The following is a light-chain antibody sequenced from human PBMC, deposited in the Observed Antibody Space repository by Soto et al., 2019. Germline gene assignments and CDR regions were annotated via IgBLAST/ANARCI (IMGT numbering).Light chain of an antibody. J-gene: IGKJ2*01. CDR2: KAS. CDR3: QQYNTYPYT. Sequence: DIQMTQSPSTLSASVGDRVTITCRASQSISSWLAWYQQKPGKAPKLLIYKASSLESGDPSRFSGSGSGTELTLTISSLQPDDFATYYCQQYNTYPYTFGQATKLEIK. V-gene: IGKV1-5*03. CDR1: QSISSW.